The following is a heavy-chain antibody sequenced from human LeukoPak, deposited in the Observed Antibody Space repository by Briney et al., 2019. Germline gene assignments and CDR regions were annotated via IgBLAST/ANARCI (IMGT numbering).Heavy chain of an antibody. Sequence: SVKVSCKASGGTFSSYAISWVRQAPGQGLEWMGSIIPIFGTANYAQKFQGRVTITADKSTSTAYMELSSLRSEDTAVYYCARTNSITIFGVVTRLNGWSDRWGQGTLVTVSS. V-gene: IGHV1-69*06. J-gene: IGHJ5*02. D-gene: IGHD3-3*01. CDR3: ARTNSITIFGVVTRLNGWSDR. CDR2: IIPIFGTA. CDR1: GGTFSSYA.